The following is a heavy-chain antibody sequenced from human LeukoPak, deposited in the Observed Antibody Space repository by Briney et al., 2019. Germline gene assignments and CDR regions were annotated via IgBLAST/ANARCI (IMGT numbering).Heavy chain of an antibody. D-gene: IGHD6-19*01. CDR1: GGSISSSSYY. CDR2: IYYSGST. V-gene: IGHV4-39*07. J-gene: IGHJ5*02. CDR3: ARGQARLSWFDP. Sequence: PSETLSLTCTVSGGSISSSSYYWGWIRQPPGKGLEWIGSIYYSGSTYYNPSLKSRVTISVDTSKNQFSLKLSSVTAADTAVYYCARGQARLSWFDPWGQGTLVTVSS.